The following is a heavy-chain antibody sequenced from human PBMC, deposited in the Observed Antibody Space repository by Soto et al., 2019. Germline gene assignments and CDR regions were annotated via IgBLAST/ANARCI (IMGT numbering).Heavy chain of an antibody. CDR1: GFTFSSYS. D-gene: IGHD3-22*01. CDR2: ISSSSSTI. CDR3: ARAYYYDSSGYLNWFDS. V-gene: IGHV3-48*01. Sequence: HPGGSLRLSCAASGFTFSSYSMNWVRQAPGKGLEWVSYISSSSSTIYYADSVKGRFTISRDNAKNSLYLQMNSLRAEDTAVYYCARAYYYDSSGYLNWFDSWGQGTLVTVSS. J-gene: IGHJ5*01.